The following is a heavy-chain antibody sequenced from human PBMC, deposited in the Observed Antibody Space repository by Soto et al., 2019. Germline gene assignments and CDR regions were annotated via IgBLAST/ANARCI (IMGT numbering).Heavy chain of an antibody. J-gene: IGHJ6*02. Sequence: GGSLRLSCAASGFTFSTYSMNWVRQAPGKGLEWVSYISSSSSSIYYADSVRGRFTISRDNAKNSLYLQMNSLRDEDTAVYYCARGGRNYYYYGMDVWGQGTTVTVSS. V-gene: IGHV3-48*02. CDR2: ISSSSSSI. CDR1: GFTFSTYS. D-gene: IGHD1-26*01. CDR3: ARGGRNYYYYGMDV.